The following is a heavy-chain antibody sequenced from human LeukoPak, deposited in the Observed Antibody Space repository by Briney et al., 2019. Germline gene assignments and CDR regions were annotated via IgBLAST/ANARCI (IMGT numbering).Heavy chain of an antibody. J-gene: IGHJ4*02. D-gene: IGHD5-24*01. CDR3: ARAWGWLQSEFDY. Sequence: SETLSLTCTVSGGSISSYYWSWIRQPPGKGLEWIGYIYYSGSTNYNPSLKSRVTISVDTSKNQFSLKLSSVTAADTAVYYCARAWGWLQSEFDYWGQGTLVTGSS. V-gene: IGHV4-59*01. CDR2: IYYSGST. CDR1: GGSISSYY.